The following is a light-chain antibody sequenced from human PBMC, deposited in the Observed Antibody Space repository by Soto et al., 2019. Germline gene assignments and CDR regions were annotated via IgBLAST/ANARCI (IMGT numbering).Light chain of an antibody. CDR1: QSVSSSY. CDR3: QQDYNLPWT. J-gene: IGKJ1*01. CDR2: GAS. Sequence: PGERVTLSCRASQSVSSSYLTWYQQKPGQAPRLLIYGASTRATGIPARFSGSGSGTDFTLTISSLQPEDLAVYYCQQDYNLPWTFGQGTKVEIK. V-gene: IGKV3D-7*01.